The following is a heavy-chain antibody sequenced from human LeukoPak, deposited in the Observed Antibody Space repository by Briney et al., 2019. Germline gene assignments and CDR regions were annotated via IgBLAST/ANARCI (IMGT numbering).Heavy chain of an antibody. CDR2: INPNSGGT. CDR3: AREGYCTNGVCYPDY. J-gene: IGHJ4*02. Sequence: ASVKASCKASGYTLTGYYMHWVRQAPGQGLEWMGWINPNSGGTNYAQKFQGRVTMTRDTSISTAYMELSRLRSDDTAVYYCAREGYCTNGVCYPDYWGQGTLVTVSS. CDR1: GYTLTGYY. D-gene: IGHD2-8*01. V-gene: IGHV1-2*02.